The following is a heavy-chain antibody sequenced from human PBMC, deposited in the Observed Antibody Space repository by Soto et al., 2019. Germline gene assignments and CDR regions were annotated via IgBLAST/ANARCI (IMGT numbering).Heavy chain of an antibody. V-gene: IGHV4-4*07. CDR1: GNSMFNYY. D-gene: IGHD4-17*01. CDR3: VKGGFVDGDYMHHVMDV. Sequence: QVHLQESGPGLVKPSGTLSLICTVSGNSMFNYYWSWIRQPAGKGLEWIGRVYTDGTAIYNPSLKSRVTMSVEMSKNQFSLNVNSVTSADTAVYYCVKGGFVDGDYMHHVMDVWGQGAMVIVS. J-gene: IGHJ6*02. CDR2: VYTDGTA.